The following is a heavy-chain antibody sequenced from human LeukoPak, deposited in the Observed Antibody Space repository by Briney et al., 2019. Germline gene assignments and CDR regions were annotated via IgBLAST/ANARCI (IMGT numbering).Heavy chain of an antibody. J-gene: IGHJ6*03. CDR2: INHSGGT. Sequence: PSETLSLTCAVYGGSFSDYSWTWIPQPPGKGPQWIGEINHSGGTNHNPSLMSRVIMSVDTSKNQISLKVSSVTAADTAVYYCARVGYSYSINDWSRTGLGAYPAKYYYYMDVWARGPRSPSR. V-gene: IGHV4-34*01. CDR3: ARVGYSYSINDWSRTGLGAYPAKYYYYMDV. D-gene: IGHD5-18*01. CDR1: GGSFSDYS.